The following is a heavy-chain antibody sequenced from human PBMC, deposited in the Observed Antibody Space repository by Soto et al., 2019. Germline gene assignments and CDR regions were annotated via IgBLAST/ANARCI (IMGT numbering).Heavy chain of an antibody. CDR1: YGSISNYY. J-gene: IGHJ4*02. CDR2: VYYSGST. Sequence: SETLSLTCTVSYGSISNYYWSWIRQPPGKGLEWIGYVYYSGSTTYNPSLKSRVTISVDTSKNLFSLKLSSVTAADTAVDYCARSVGANFLDFWGQGTLVTVSS. V-gene: IGHV4-59*01. CDR3: ARSVGANFLDF. D-gene: IGHD1-26*01.